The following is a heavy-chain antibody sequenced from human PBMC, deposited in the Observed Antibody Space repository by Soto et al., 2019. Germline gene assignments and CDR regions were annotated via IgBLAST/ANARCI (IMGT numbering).Heavy chain of an antibody. CDR3: ARANILTGYYVVDFDV. J-gene: IGHJ2*01. Sequence: QVQLQQWGAGAGLLKPSETLSLTCAASGGSFSGFYWSWIRQPPGRGLEWIGEINHNGNSNYNPALESRVTISVDTSKNQFSLKLISVTAADTAVYYCARANILTGYYVVDFDVWGRGTLVTVSS. V-gene: IGHV4-34*02. CDR2: INHNGNS. D-gene: IGHD3-9*01. CDR1: GGSFSGFY.